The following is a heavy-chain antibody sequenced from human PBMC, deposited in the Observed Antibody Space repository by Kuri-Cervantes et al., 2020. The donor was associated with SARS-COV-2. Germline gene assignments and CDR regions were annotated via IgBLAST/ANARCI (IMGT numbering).Heavy chain of an antibody. J-gene: IGHJ6*03. V-gene: IGHV4-38-2*01. CDR3: ARHSPRSSYYYYYMDV. CDR1: GYSISSGYY. Sequence: GSLRLSCVVSGYSISSGYYWGWIRQPPGKGLEWIGSIYHSGSTYYNPSLKSRVTISVDTSKNQFSLKLSSVTAADTAVYYCARHSPRSSYYYYYMDVWGKGTTVTVSS. CDR2: IYHSGST.